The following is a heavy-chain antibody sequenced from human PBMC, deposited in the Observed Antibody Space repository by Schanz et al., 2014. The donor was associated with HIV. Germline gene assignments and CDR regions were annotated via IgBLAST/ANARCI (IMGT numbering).Heavy chain of an antibody. CDR3: ARGLVGGGF. D-gene: IGHD1-26*01. CDR1: GGTFSTYS. Sequence: QVQLMQSGAEVKKPGSSVKVSCKASGGTFSTYSISWVRQAPGQGLEWMGWISVYNGNTNYSEKLQGRVTMTTDTSTSTAYMELRSLRSDDTAVYYCARGLVGGGFWGQGTLVTVSS. J-gene: IGHJ4*02. V-gene: IGHV1-18*01. CDR2: ISVYNGNT.